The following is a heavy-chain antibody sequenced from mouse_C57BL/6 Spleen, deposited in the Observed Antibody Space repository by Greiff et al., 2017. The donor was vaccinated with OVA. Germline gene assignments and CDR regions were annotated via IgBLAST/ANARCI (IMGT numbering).Heavy chain of an antibody. V-gene: IGHV1-72*01. D-gene: IGHD1-1*01. CDR2: IDPHSGGT. CDR3: ARDYYGSQAWFAY. Sequence: QVQLKQPGAELVKPGASVKLSCKASGYTFTSYWMHWVKQRPGRGLEWIGRIDPHSGGTKYNEKFKSKATLTVDKPSSTAYMQLSSLTSEDSAVYYGARDYYGSQAWFAYWGQGTLVTVSA. CDR1: GYTFTSYW. J-gene: IGHJ3*01.